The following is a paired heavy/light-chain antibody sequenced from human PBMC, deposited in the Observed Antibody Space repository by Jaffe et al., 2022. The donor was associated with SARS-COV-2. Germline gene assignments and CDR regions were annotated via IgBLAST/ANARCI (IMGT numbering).Heavy chain of an antibody. CDR2: IFYSGST. Sequence: QVQLQESGPGLVKASETLSLTCTVSGGSISSFYWSWIRQPPGKGLEWIGYIFYSGSTKYNPSLKSRVTISVDTSKNQFSLKLSSVTAADTAVYYCTRDRTWTAMVPHGMDVWGQGTTVTVSS. D-gene: IGHD5-18*01. V-gene: IGHV4-59*01. CDR1: GGSISSFY. CDR3: TRDRTWTAMVPHGMDV. J-gene: IGHJ6*02.
Light chain of an antibody. CDR3: SSYAGSNNLV. Sequence: QSALTQPPSASGSPGQSVTISCTGTSSDVGGYNYVSWYQQHPGKAPKLMIYEVTQRPSGVPDRFSGSKSGNTASLTVSGLQAEDEADYYCSSYAGSNNLVFGGGTKLTVL. V-gene: IGLV2-8*01. J-gene: IGLJ3*02. CDR1: SSDVGGYNY. CDR2: EVT.